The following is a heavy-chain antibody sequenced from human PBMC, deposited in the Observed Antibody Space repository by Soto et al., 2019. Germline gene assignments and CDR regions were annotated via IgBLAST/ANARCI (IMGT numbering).Heavy chain of an antibody. D-gene: IGHD3-16*01. V-gene: IGHV1-3*01. Sequence: QVQLVQSGAEVKKPGASVKFSCKASGYTFIDYSIQWVRQAPGQRLEWVGWINCGNGNTKYSQKFQDRVTFIRDTSACTVYMELRGLRSEDTAIYYCAREHDAWSLLGFDIWGQGTGVTVSP. CDR1: GYTFIDYS. CDR2: INCGNGNT. J-gene: IGHJ3*02. CDR3: AREHDAWSLLGFDI.